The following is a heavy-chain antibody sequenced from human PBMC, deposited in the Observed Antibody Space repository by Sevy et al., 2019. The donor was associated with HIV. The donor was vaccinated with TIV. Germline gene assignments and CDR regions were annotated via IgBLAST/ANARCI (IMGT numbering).Heavy chain of an antibody. Sequence: ASVKVSCKVSGYTLTELSIHWVRQAPGKGLEWMGGFDPEDGETIYAQKFQGRVTMTEDTSTDTAYMGLGSLRSEDTAVYYCATSPDYYDSSREAFDIWGQGTMVTVSS. V-gene: IGHV1-24*01. CDR2: FDPEDGET. CDR3: ATSPDYYDSSREAFDI. J-gene: IGHJ3*02. CDR1: GYTLTELS. D-gene: IGHD3-22*01.